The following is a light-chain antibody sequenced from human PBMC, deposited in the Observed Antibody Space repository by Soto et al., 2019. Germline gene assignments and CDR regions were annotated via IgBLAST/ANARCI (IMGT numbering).Light chain of an antibody. CDR1: SSDVGYNY. J-gene: IGLJ2*01. CDR3: SSYTSSNTVV. Sequence: QSALTQPASVSGSPGQSITISCTGTSSDVGYNYVSWYQQHPGKAPKLMIYEVSNRPSGVSNRFSGSKSGNTASLTISGLQAEDEANYYCSSYTSSNTVVFGGGTQLTVL. V-gene: IGLV2-14*01. CDR2: EVS.